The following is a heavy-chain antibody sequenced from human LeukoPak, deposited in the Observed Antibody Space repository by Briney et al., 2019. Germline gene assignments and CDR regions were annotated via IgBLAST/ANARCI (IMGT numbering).Heavy chain of an antibody. Sequence: PGGSLRLSCAASGFTFSNYWMNWVRQAPGKGLVCVSHIHSDGSGASYADSVKGRFTISRDNAKNTLYLQMNSLRADDTAVYYCANSPFGYWGQGTLVTVSS. J-gene: IGHJ4*02. V-gene: IGHV3-74*01. CDR1: GFTFSNYW. CDR2: IHSDGSGA. CDR3: ANSPFGY. D-gene: IGHD2-21*01.